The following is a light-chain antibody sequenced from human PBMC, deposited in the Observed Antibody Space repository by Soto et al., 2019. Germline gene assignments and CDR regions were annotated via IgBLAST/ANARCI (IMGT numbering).Light chain of an antibody. J-gene: IGKJ5*01. V-gene: IGKV1-6*01. CDR2: GTY. CDR1: QDIRND. Sequence: AIQMTQSPSSLSASVKDRVTITCRASQDIRNDLGWYQQKPGEAPKLLIYGTYNLQNGVPSRFSGSGSGTHFTLTISSLQSEDFAVYYCQQYNNWPITFGQGTRLEI. CDR3: QQYNNWPIT.